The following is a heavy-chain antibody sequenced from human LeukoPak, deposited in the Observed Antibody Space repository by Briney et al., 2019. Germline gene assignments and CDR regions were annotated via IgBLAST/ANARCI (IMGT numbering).Heavy chain of an antibody. CDR2: IIPIFGTA. CDR3: ATKAYCGGDCYYYFDY. J-gene: IGHJ4*02. D-gene: IGHD2-21*02. Sequence: SVKVSCKASGGTFSSYAISWVLQAPGQGLEWMGGIIPIFGTANYAQKFQGRVTITADKSTSTAYMELSSLRSEDTAVYYCATKAYCGGDCYYYFDYWGQGTLVTVSS. CDR1: GGTFSSYA. V-gene: IGHV1-69*06.